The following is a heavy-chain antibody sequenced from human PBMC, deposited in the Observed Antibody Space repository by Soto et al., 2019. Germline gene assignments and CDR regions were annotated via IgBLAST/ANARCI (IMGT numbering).Heavy chain of an antibody. CDR1: GFTFSSYS. J-gene: IGHJ4*02. CDR2: ISSGSKTI. Sequence: EVQLVESGGGLVQWGGSLRLSCAASGFTFSSYSVNWVRQAPGKGLEWVSYISSGSKTIFYADSVKGRFTVSRDNAKNSQYLKMNSLRDEDTAVYYCAREDILGARSFDYWGQGTLVTVSS. CDR3: AREDILGARSFDY. D-gene: IGHD1-26*01. V-gene: IGHV3-48*02.